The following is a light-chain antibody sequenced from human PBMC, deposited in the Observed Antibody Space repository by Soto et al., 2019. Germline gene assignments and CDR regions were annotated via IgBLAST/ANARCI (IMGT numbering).Light chain of an antibody. CDR2: AAS. V-gene: IGKV1-39*01. J-gene: IGKJ3*01. Sequence: DIQMTQSPSSLSASVGDRVTITCRASQSISNYLNWYQQKPGKAPQLLIYAASSLQSGVPSRFCGSGSGTDFTLTINSLQPEDFATYYCQQSYSTPVTFGPGTKVDIK. CDR3: QQSYSTPVT. CDR1: QSISNY.